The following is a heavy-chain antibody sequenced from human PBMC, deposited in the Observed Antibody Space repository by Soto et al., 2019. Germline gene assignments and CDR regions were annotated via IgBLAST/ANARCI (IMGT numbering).Heavy chain of an antibody. CDR3: ARDSSGYEGNWFDP. Sequence: SETLSLTCTVSGGSISSGGYYWSWIRQHPGKGLEWIGYIYYSGSTYYNPSLKSRVTISVDTSKNQFSLKLSSVTAADTAVYYCARDSSGYEGNWFDPWAREPWSPSPQ. CDR2: IYYSGST. J-gene: IGHJ5*02. D-gene: IGHD3-22*01. CDR1: GGSISSGGYY. V-gene: IGHV4-31*03.